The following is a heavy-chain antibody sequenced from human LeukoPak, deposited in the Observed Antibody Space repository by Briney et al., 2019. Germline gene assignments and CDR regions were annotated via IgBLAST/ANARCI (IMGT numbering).Heavy chain of an antibody. Sequence: GGSLKLSCAASGFTFSGSAMHWVRQAPGKGLEWVAVISYDGSNKYYADSVKGRFTISRDNSKNTLYLQMNSLRAADTAVYYCAKAHPLGYCSSTSCYVGWDYWGQGALVTVSS. J-gene: IGHJ4*02. D-gene: IGHD2-2*01. CDR2: ISYDGSNK. CDR3: AKAHPLGYCSSTSCYVGWDY. V-gene: IGHV3-30-3*01. CDR1: GFTFSGSA.